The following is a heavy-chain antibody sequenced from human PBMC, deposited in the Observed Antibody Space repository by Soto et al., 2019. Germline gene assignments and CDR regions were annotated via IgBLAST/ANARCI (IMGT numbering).Heavy chain of an antibody. J-gene: IGHJ4*02. CDR1: GGSFSGYY. CDR3: ARAEYYDYVWGSYRHYYFDY. Sequence: QVQLQQWGAGLLKPSETLSLTCAVYGGSFSGYYWSWIRQPPGKGLEWIGEINHSGSTNYNPSLKSRVTILVDTSKNQFSLKLSSVTAADTAVYYCARAEYYDYVWGSYRHYYFDYWGQGTLVTVSS. V-gene: IGHV4-34*01. D-gene: IGHD3-16*02. CDR2: INHSGST.